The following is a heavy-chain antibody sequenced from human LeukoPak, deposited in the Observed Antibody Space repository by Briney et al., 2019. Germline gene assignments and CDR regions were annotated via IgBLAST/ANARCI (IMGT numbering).Heavy chain of an antibody. CDR2: ITGNGAGT. CDR1: GFTFSIYA. D-gene: IGHD3-22*01. V-gene: IGHV3-23*01. CDR3: AKDRPNYYDSSGHYYRRNGDY. Sequence: PGGSLRLSXAASGFTFSIYAMSWVRQAPGRGLEWLSSITGNGAGTFYTDSVKGRFTISRDNSKNTLFLQMNSLRAEDTAIYYCAKDRPNYYDSSGHYYRRNGDYWGQGTLVTVSS. J-gene: IGHJ4*02.